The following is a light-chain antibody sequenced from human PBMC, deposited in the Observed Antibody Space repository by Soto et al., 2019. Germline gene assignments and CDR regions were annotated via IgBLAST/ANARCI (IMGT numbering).Light chain of an antibody. Sequence: EIVMTQSPATLSVSPGERATLSCRAIQSFSSNLAWYQQKPGQAPRLLVYGASTRATGIPARFSGSGSGTQFTLTISSLQSEDFAVYYCQQHNNCPHTLGGGTKVDIK. J-gene: IGKJ4*01. CDR1: QSFSSN. CDR2: GAS. V-gene: IGKV3-15*01. CDR3: QQHNNCPHT.